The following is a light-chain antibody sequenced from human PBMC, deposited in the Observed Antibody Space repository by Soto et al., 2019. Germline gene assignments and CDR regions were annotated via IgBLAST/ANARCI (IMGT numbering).Light chain of an antibody. V-gene: IGKV1-8*01. CDR2: DAS. J-gene: IGKJ1*01. CDR3: QQYGSSPQT. Sequence: AIRMTPSPSSFSASTGDRVSITCRATQDIGTYLAWYQQIPGKAPKLLIYDASTLQTGVPSRFSGSGSGTDFTLTISRLEPEDFGVHYCQQYGSSPQTFGQGTKVDIK. CDR1: QDIGTY.